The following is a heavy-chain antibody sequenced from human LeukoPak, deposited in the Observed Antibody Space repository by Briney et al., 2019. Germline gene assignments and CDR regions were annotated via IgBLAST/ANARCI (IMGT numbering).Heavy chain of an antibody. CDR1: GGSISNYY. D-gene: IGHD6-6*01. Sequence: SETLSLTCSVSGGSISNYYWGWIRQPPGKGLEYIGYSYYSGSTDYNPSLKSRVTISVDTSKNQFSLMLTSVTAADSAVYYCARQSISSRRAFDIWGQGTMVTVSS. CDR3: ARQSISSRRAFDI. J-gene: IGHJ3*02. CDR2: SYYSGST. V-gene: IGHV4-59*08.